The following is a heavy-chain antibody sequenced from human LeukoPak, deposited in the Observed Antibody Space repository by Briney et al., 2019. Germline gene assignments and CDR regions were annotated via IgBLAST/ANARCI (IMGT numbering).Heavy chain of an antibody. CDR2: ISGSGGST. CDR1: GFTFSSDA. CDR3: AKSSGSSYAGRYLDN. D-gene: IGHD5-18*01. J-gene: IGHJ4*02. Sequence: PGGSLRLSCAASGFTFSSDAMSWVRRAPGKGLEGVSAISGSGGSTYYADSVKGRFTISRDNSKNTLYLQMNSLRAEDTAVYYCAKSSGSSYAGRYLDNWGQGTLVTVSS. V-gene: IGHV3-23*01.